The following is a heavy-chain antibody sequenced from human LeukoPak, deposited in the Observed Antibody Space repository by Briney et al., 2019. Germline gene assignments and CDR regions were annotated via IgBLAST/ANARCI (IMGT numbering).Heavy chain of an antibody. D-gene: IGHD3-3*01. Sequence: PSETLSLTCAVSGYSISSGYYWGWIRQPPGKGLEWIGSIYHSGSTYYNPSPKSRVTMSVDTSKNQFSLKLSSVTAADTAVYYCARVGSGYPKNWFDPWGQGTLVTVSS. V-gene: IGHV4-38-2*01. CDR3: ARVGSGYPKNWFDP. J-gene: IGHJ5*02. CDR2: IYHSGST. CDR1: GYSISSGYY.